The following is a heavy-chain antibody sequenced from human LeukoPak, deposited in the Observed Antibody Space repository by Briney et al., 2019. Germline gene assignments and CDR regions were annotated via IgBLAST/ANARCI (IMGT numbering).Heavy chain of an antibody. CDR2: IYHSGST. V-gene: IGHV4-30-2*01. CDR3: AREGIGFDY. J-gene: IGHJ4*02. CDR1: GGSLSSGGYS. Sequence: SQTLSLTCAVSGGSLSSGGYSWSWLRQPPGTGLEWIGYIYHSGSTYYNPSLKSRVTISVDRSKNQFSLKLSSVTAADTAVYYCAREGIGFDYWGQGTLVTVSS. D-gene: IGHD6-13*01.